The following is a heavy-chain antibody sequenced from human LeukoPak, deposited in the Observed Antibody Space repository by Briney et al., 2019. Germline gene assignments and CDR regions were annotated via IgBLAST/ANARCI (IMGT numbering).Heavy chain of an antibody. J-gene: IGHJ4*02. CDR2: ISAYNGNT. D-gene: IGHD3-22*01. CDR1: GYTFTSYG. CDR3: ARGAPYYDSSGYCFAPEDY. V-gene: IGHV1-18*01. Sequence: ASVKVSCKASGYTFTSYGISWVRQAPGQGLEWMGWISAYNGNTNYAQKLQGRVTMTTDTSTSTAYMELRSLRSDDTAVYYCARGAPYYDSSGYCFAPEDYWGQGTLVTVSS.